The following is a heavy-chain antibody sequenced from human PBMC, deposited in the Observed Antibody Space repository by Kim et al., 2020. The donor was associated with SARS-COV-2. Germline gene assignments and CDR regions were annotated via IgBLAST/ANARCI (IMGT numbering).Heavy chain of an antibody. CDR2: VRDTGDST. CDR1: GFTFSSYA. J-gene: IGHJ4*02. CDR3: AKRHGGYGLGGHDY. V-gene: IGHV3-23*01. D-gene: IGHD3-10*01. Sequence: GGSLRLSCAASGFTFSSYAISWVRQAPGKGLEWVSVVRDTGDSTSYADSVKGRFTISRDNSKNTLYLQMNSLRAEDTAVYFCAKRHGGYGLGGHDYWGQG.